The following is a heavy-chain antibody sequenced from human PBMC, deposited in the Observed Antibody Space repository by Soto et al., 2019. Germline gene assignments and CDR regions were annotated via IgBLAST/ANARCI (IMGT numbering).Heavy chain of an antibody. CDR1: GDSVSSNSAA. D-gene: IGHD6-19*01. CDR2: TYYRSKWYN. J-gene: IGHJ6*02. Sequence: PSQTLSLTCAISGDSVSSNSAAWNWIRQSPSRGLEWLGRTYYRSKWYNDYAVSVKSRITINPDTSKNQFSLQLNSVTPEDTAVYYCARDSLSSGWFRRKNYYGMDVWGQGTTVTVSS. V-gene: IGHV6-1*01. CDR3: ARDSLSSGWFRRKNYYGMDV.